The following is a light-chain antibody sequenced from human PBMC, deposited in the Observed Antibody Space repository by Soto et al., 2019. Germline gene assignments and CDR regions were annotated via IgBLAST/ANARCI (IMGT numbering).Light chain of an antibody. Sequence: EIVMTQSPATLSVSTGERATLSCRASQSVSSNLAWYQQKPGQAPRLLIYRASTRATGIPARFSGSGSGTEFTLTISSLHSEDFAVYYCQQYNNWPRTFGQGTKVEIK. CDR1: QSVSSN. CDR2: RAS. V-gene: IGKV3-15*01. J-gene: IGKJ1*01. CDR3: QQYNNWPRT.